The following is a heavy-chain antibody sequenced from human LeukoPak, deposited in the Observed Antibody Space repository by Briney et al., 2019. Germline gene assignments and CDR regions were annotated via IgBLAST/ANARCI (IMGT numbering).Heavy chain of an antibody. CDR2: VNTDGSST. CDR1: GFTFSSYG. J-gene: IGHJ4*02. Sequence: GRSLRLSCAASGFTFSSYGMHWVRQAPGKGLVWVSRVNTDGSSTSDADSVRGRVTISRDNAKNTLYLQMNSLSAEDTAVYYCARAGYCSGGSCYFGYWGQGTQVIVSS. V-gene: IGHV3-74*01. D-gene: IGHD2-15*01. CDR3: ARAGYCSGGSCYFGY.